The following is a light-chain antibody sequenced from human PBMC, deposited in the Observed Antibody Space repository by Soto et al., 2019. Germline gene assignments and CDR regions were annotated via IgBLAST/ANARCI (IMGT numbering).Light chain of an antibody. Sequence: QSALTQPTSVSGSPGQSISIFWTGTSSDVGGYDFVSSYQQHPGLTPKLMIYDVCSRASGVSNRFSGYMSGNTASLTISVLQAEDEADHYCSSYTSSSTLVFGGGTTLTVL. CDR1: SSDVGGYDF. J-gene: IGLJ3*02. CDR2: DVC. CDR3: SSYTSSSTLV. V-gene: IGLV2-14*01.